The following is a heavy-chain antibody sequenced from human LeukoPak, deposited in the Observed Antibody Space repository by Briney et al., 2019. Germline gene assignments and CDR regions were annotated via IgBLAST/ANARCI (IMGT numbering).Heavy chain of an antibody. CDR3: ARGENSSSWYPFDY. CDR1: GYTFTGYD. D-gene: IGHD6-13*01. J-gene: IGHJ4*02. V-gene: IGHV1-8*01. Sequence: GASVKVSCKTSGYTFTGYDINWVRQAPGQGLEWMGWMKSNSGDTHFAQKFQGRVTMTRNTSISTAFMGLSSLRSEDTAVYYCARGENSSSWYPFDYWGQGSLVTVSS. CDR2: MKSNSGDT.